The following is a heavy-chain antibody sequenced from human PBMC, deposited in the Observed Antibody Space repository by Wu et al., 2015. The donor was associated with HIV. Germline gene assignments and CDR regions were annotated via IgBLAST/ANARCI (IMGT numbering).Heavy chain of an antibody. V-gene: IGHV1-2*02. CDR1: GYTFTSYG. J-gene: IGHJ4*02. CDR3: ARDERGYCSYPSCFTRPGPFDF. CDR2: INPDSGGT. Sequence: QVQLVQSGAEVKKPGASVKVSCKASGYTFTSYGISWVRQAPGQGLEWMGWINPDSGGTNYAEKFQDRVTMTGDTSISTAYMELRGLRSDDTAVYYCARDERGYCSYPSCFTRPGPFDFWGQGTLVTVSS. D-gene: IGHD2-2*02.